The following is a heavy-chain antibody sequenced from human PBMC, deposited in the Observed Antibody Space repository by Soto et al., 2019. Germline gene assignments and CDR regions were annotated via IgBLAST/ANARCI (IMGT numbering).Heavy chain of an antibody. D-gene: IGHD4-17*01. CDR3: ARAPDYGAHCES. CDR2: IRQDGNEI. V-gene: IGHV3-7*04. Sequence: EVQLVESGGGLVQPGESLRLSCAASGFTFVTYYMTWVRQAPGKGLEWVANIRQDGNEIYYVDYVKGRFTISRDNVKNALYLQMNSPRAEDTAVDYCARAPDYGAHCESWGQGTLVTVSS. CDR1: GFTFVTYY. J-gene: IGHJ4*02.